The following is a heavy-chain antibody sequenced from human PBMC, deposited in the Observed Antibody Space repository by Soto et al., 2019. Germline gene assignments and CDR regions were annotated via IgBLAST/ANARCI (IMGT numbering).Heavy chain of an antibody. Sequence: QVQLQQWGAGPLRPLETLSLTCGVSGGSFSGYYWAWIRQSPGKGLEWIGEINDRGSINYNPSLKIRVSISVDTSKNHYSLNLRSVTAADTAVYYCARESHDSLTGPPWVWYFDLWGRGTLVTVSS. CDR2: INDRGSI. D-gene: IGHD3-9*01. CDR1: GGSFSGYY. CDR3: ARESHDSLTGPPWVWYFDL. V-gene: IGHV4-34*01. J-gene: IGHJ2*01.